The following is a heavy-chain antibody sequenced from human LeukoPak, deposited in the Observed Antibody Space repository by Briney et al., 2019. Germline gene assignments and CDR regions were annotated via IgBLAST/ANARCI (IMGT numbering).Heavy chain of an antibody. V-gene: IGHV3-74*01. J-gene: IGHJ4*02. CDR1: GFTFTSYW. Sequence: GGSLRLSCAASGFTFTSYWMDSVRQPPGKGLVWVSQISTDGSRTDYADSVKGRITISRDNAKSTVYLQMSCLRAEDTGVYYILRGRRLDFEHWGQGTLVTVSS. D-gene: IGHD1-1*01. CDR2: ISTDGSRT. CDR3: LRGRRLDFEH.